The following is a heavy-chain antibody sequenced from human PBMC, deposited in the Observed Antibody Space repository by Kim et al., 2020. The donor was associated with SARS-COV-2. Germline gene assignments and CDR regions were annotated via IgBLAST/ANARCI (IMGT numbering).Heavy chain of an antibody. D-gene: IGHD2-21*01. J-gene: IGHJ4*02. CDR1: GFTFRSYA. Sequence: GGSLRLSCAASGFTFRSYAMAWVRQAPGKGLEWVSTVNPDGSATHYADSVKGRFTISRDMSKNTVSLQMDSLRAEDTAVYYCAKDVAGSICGGDCYHDCASDYWGQGSPVIVSS. CDR2: VNPDGSAT. CDR3: AKDVAGSICGGDCYHDCASDY. V-gene: IGHV3-23*01.